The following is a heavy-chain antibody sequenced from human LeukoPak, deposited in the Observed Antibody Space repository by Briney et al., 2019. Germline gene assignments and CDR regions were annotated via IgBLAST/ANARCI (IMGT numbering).Heavy chain of an antibody. J-gene: IGHJ3*02. D-gene: IGHD6-13*01. V-gene: IGHV6-1*01. Sequence: SQTLSLTCAISGDSVSNNDGGRNWIRQSPSRGLEWLGRTYYRSKWYNDYAVSVKSRITINPDTSKNQFSLQLNSVTPEDTAVYYCARDRAYSSSWYPGVAFDIWGQGTMVTVSS. CDR2: TYYRSKWYN. CDR3: ARDRAYSSSWYPGVAFDI. CDR1: GDSVSNNDGG.